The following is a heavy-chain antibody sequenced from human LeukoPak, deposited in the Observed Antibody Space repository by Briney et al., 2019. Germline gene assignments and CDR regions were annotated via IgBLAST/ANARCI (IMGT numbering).Heavy chain of an antibody. CDR2: INTDGSST. J-gene: IGHJ6*03. Sequence: GGSLRLSCAASGFTFSSYWMHWVRQAPGKGPVWVSRINTDGSSTSYADSVKGRFTISRDNAKNTLYLQMNSLRAEDTAVYYCARGELEYYYYHMDVWGKGTTVTVSS. CDR1: GFTFSSYW. V-gene: IGHV3-74*01. D-gene: IGHD1-1*01. CDR3: ARGELEYYYYHMDV.